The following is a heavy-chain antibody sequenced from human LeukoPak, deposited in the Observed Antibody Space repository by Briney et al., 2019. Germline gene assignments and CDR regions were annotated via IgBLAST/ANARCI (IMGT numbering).Heavy chain of an antibody. CDR3: ARLVSQTEPRFDS. CDR2: IYTSGST. D-gene: IGHD6-13*01. V-gene: IGHV4-4*09. Sequence: KPSETLSLTCTVSGASTGRDYWTWIRQPPGKGLEWIGYIYTSGSTNYNPSLKSRVTISVDTSKNQFSLKLNSVTAADTAVYYCARLVSQTEPRFDSWGQGNLVTVSS. J-gene: IGHJ4*02. CDR1: GASTGRDY.